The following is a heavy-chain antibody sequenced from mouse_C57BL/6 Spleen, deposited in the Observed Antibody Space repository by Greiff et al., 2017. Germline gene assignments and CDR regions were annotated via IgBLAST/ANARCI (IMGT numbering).Heavy chain of an antibody. J-gene: IGHJ1*03. CDR1: GYTFTDYY. D-gene: IGHD2-5*01. CDR3: ARSGLDSNYWYFDG. V-gene: IGHV1-76*01. Sequence: VQRVESGAELVRPGASVKLSCKASGYTFTDYYINWVKQRPGQGLEWIARIYPGSGNTNYNEKFKGKATLTADKSSSTAYMQLSSLTSEDSAVYVCARSGLDSNYWYFDGWGTGTTVTVSS. CDR2: IYPGSGNT.